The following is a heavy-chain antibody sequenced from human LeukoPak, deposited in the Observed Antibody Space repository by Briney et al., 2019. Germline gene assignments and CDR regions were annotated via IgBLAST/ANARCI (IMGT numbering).Heavy chain of an antibody. Sequence: SETLSLTCTVSGGSISSVGYYWSWIRQHPGKGLEWIGFISYSGGTYYNPSLKSRITMSVDTSENQFSLKLNSVTAADTAVYYCARDNGHGYIDYWGQGTLVTVSS. V-gene: IGHV4-31*03. J-gene: IGHJ4*02. CDR2: ISYSGGT. CDR3: ARDNGHGYIDY. D-gene: IGHD3-22*01. CDR1: GGSISSVGYY.